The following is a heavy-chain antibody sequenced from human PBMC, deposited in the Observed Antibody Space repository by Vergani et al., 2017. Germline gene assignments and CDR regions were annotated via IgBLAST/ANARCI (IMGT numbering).Heavy chain of an antibody. Sequence: QVQLQESGPGLVKPSQTLSLTCTVSGGSISSGDYYWSWIRQPPGKGLEWIGYIYYSGSTYYNPSLKSRVTISVDTSKNQFSLKLSSGTAAATAVYYCARGVGAWDNWFDPWGQGTLVTVSS. D-gene: IGHD1-26*01. CDR3: ARGVGAWDNWFDP. V-gene: IGHV4-30-4*08. CDR1: GGSISSGDYY. CDR2: IYYSGST. J-gene: IGHJ5*02.